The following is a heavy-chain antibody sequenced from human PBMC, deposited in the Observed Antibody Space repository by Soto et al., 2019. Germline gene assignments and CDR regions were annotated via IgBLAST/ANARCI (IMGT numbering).Heavy chain of an antibody. CDR3: ARGHYRYGLDV. CDR1: GGSITSAGYS. CDR2: IYQSGNS. V-gene: IGHV4-30-2*01. J-gene: IGHJ6*02. Sequence: SETLSLTCTVSGGSITSAGYSWNWIRQPPGKGLEWVGYIYQSGNSSDNPSLKSRVTMSLNRSKNQFSLNLTSVTAADTAVYFCARGHYRYGLDVWGQGTTVTVSS.